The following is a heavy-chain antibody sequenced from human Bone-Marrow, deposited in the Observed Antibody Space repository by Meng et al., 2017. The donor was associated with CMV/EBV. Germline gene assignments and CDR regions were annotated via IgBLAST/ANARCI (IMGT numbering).Heavy chain of an antibody. V-gene: IGHV3-33*06. J-gene: IGHJ6*02. D-gene: IGHD3-10*01. CDR2: IWYDGSNK. CDR3: AKSEDVIMVPTGFYYYAMDV. CDR1: GFTFSSYG. Sequence: GGSLRLSCAASGFTFSSYGMHWVRQAPGKGLEWVAVIWYDGSNKYYADSVKGRFTISRDNSRNTLYLQMNSLRVDDTAVYYCAKSEDVIMVPTGFYYYAMDVWGQGTTVTVSS.